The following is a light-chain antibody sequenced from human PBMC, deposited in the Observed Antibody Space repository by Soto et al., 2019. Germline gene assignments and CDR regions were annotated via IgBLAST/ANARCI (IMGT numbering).Light chain of an antibody. J-gene: IGKJ2*01. Sequence: EIVLTQSPATLSLSPGERATLSCRASQSVSSYLVWYQQQPGQAPRLLIYDASNRATGIPARFSGSGSETDFTITISSLEPEDVAVYYCQQRSNWQTFGQGTKLEIK. CDR3: QQRSNWQT. CDR2: DAS. V-gene: IGKV3-11*01. CDR1: QSVSSY.